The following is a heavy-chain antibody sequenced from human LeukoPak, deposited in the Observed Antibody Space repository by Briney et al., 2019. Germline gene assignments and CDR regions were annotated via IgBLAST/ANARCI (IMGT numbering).Heavy chain of an antibody. J-gene: IGHJ4*02. D-gene: IGHD3-16*01. CDR3: ARALFLLYYFDY. CDR2: INPKTGGT. CDR1: GYTFTGYY. Sequence: ASVKVSCKASGYTFTGYYMHWVRQAPGQGLEWMGWINPKTGGTNYAQKFQGRVTMTRDTSISTAYMELSSLRSEDTAVYYCARALFLLYYFDYWGQGTLVTVSS. V-gene: IGHV1-2*02.